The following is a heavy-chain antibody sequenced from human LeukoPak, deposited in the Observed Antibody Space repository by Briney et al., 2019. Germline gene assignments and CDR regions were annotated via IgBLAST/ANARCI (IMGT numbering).Heavy chain of an antibody. CDR2: VYYRGST. J-gene: IGHJ5*02. V-gene: IGHV4-59*12. D-gene: IGHD3-16*01. CDR1: GGSISSYY. CDR3: ARGGGGMRIHGKNWFDP. Sequence: SETLSLTCTVSGGSISSYYWSWIRQSPGKGLEWIGYVYYRGSTNYNPSLTSRVTISVDMSKNQFSLKLSSVTAADTAVYYCARGGGGMRIHGKNWFDPWGQGTLVTVSS.